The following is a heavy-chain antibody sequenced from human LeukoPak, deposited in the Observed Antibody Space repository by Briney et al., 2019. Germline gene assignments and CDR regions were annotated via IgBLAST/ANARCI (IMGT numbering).Heavy chain of an antibody. CDR2: ISWNSGSI. CDR3: ARLPYYDYVWGSYRSTP. D-gene: IGHD3-16*02. Sequence: GGSLRLSCAASGFTFDDYAMHWVRQAPGKGLEWVSGISWNSGSIGYADSVKGRFTISRDNAKNSLYLQMNSLRAEDTAVYYCARLPYYDYVWGSYRSTPWGQGTLVTVSS. J-gene: IGHJ5*02. CDR1: GFTFDDYA. V-gene: IGHV3-9*01.